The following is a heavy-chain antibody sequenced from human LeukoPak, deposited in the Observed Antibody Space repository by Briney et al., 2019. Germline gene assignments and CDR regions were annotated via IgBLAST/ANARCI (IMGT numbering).Heavy chain of an antibody. Sequence: GGSLRLSCAASGFTFNNYIMNWVRQAPGKGLEWVSSISSSSDYIYYADSVKGRFTISRDNAKNTLYLQMNSLRAEDTAVYYCARQVVVAATRVRWFDPWGQGTLVTVSS. CDR3: ARQVVVAATRVRWFDP. D-gene: IGHD2-15*01. CDR1: GFTFNNYI. CDR2: ISSSSDYI. V-gene: IGHV3-21*04. J-gene: IGHJ5*02.